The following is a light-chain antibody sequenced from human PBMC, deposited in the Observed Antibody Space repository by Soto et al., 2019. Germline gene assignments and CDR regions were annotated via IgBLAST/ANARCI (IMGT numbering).Light chain of an antibody. J-gene: IGKJ1*01. V-gene: IGKV1-5*01. CDR2: KSS. Sequence: ILMSQSPSSLSASVGDRVTITCRASQDLDKWLAWYQQKPGRAPNLLIYKSSTLRQGVTSRFSGFGSGTEYILTITDLQPDDFATYYCQQYSSYWTFGQGNVVEMK. CDR3: QQYSSYWT. CDR1: QDLDKW.